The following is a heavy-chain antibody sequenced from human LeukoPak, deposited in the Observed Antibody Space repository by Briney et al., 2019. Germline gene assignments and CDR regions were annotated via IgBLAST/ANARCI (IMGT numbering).Heavy chain of an antibody. Sequence: PGGSLRLSCAASGFTFSSYGMHLVRQAPRKGLDWVALISYEGRDLYYADSVKGRFTISRDNSKNTLYLQMNSLRPEDTAVYYCARGRYYYDTSGYFDYWGQGTLVTVSS. D-gene: IGHD3-22*01. V-gene: IGHV3-30*03. CDR1: GFTFSSYG. CDR2: ISYEGRDL. J-gene: IGHJ4*02. CDR3: ARGRYYYDTSGYFDY.